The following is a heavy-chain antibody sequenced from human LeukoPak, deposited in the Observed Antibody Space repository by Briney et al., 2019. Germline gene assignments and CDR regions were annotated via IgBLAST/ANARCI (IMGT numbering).Heavy chain of an antibody. D-gene: IGHD6-19*01. J-gene: IGHJ6*02. CDR2: IDYSGST. Sequence: SETLSLTCAVYGGSFSGYYWSWIRQPPGKRLEWIGCIDYSGSTNYNASLKSRVTISVDTSQNQFSLRLSSVTAADTAVYYCARIGIAVSGTYDWMDVWGQGTTVSVSS. CDR3: ARIGIAVSGTYDWMDV. CDR1: GGSFSGYY. V-gene: IGHV4-59*12.